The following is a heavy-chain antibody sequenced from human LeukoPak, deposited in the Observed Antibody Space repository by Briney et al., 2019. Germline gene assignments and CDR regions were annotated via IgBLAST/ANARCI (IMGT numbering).Heavy chain of an antibody. Sequence: GRSLRLSCAASGFTFSSYAMHWVRQAPGKGLEWVAVISYDGSNKYYADSVKGRFTISRDNSKNTLYLQVNSLRAEDTAVYYCARVRDLGYSYGYSLEDYWGQGTLVTVSS. CDR2: ISYDGSNK. V-gene: IGHV3-30-3*01. CDR1: GFTFSSYA. J-gene: IGHJ4*02. CDR3: ARVRDLGYSYGYSLEDY. D-gene: IGHD5-18*01.